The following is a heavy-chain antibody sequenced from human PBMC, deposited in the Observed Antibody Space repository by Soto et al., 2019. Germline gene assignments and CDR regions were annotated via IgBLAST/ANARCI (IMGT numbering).Heavy chain of an antibody. V-gene: IGHV4-34*01. Sequence: SETLSLTCAVYGGSFSDYYWSLIRQPPGKGLEWIGEINHSGNMHYNPSLKSRVTISVDTSKNQFSLKLSSVTAADTAVYYCVIEAYSSSWYWFDPWGQGTLVTVSS. CDR1: GGSFSDYY. CDR3: VIEAYSSSWYWFDP. D-gene: IGHD6-13*01. J-gene: IGHJ5*02. CDR2: INHSGNM.